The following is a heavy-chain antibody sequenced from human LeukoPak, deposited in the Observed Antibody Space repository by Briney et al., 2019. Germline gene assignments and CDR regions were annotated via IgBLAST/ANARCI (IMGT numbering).Heavy chain of an antibody. Sequence: GGSLRLSCAASGFTFSSYAMSWVRQAQGKGLEWDSAISGSGGCTYYADSVKGRFTISRDNSKNTLYLQMNSLRAEDTAVYYCAKQIRDCSSTSCYDLFDYWVQGTLVTVSS. CDR2: ISGSGGCT. CDR3: AKQIRDCSSTSCYDLFDY. J-gene: IGHJ4*02. D-gene: IGHD2-2*01. V-gene: IGHV3-23*01. CDR1: GFTFSSYA.